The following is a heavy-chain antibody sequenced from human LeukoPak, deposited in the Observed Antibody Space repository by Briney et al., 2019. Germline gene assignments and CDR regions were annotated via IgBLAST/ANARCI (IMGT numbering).Heavy chain of an antibody. V-gene: IGHV4-59*08. J-gene: IGHJ2*01. CDR1: GGSTSSYY. CDR2: ISYSGSA. Sequence: PSETLSLTCTVSGGSTSSYYWSWIRQPPGKGLEWIGYISYSGSANYNPSLKSRVTISVDTSKNQFSLKMSSVTAADTAVYYCARRFSHYYDSSGHVFPFWYFDLWGRGTLVTVSS. D-gene: IGHD3-22*01. CDR3: ARRFSHYYDSSGHVFPFWYFDL.